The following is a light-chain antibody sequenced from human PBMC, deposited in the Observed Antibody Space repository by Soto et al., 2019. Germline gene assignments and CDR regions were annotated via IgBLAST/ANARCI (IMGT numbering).Light chain of an antibody. V-gene: IGKV1-5*01. CDR2: DAS. Sequence: DIQMTQSPSTLSASVGDRVTITCRASQSIGRFLDWYQHQQGKAPKLLIYDASTLESGVPSRLRGSGYGTELTLTISSLQTDDFATYYCQHYNSYSEAFGQGTQVDIK. CDR1: QSIGRF. CDR3: QHYNSYSEA. J-gene: IGKJ1*01.